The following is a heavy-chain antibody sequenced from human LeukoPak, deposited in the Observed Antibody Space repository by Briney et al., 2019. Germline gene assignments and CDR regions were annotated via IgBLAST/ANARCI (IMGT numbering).Heavy chain of an antibody. CDR1: GFTFSSYA. J-gene: IGHJ3*02. CDR3: ARDRHIVVVTAADI. CDR2: ISYDGSNK. Sequence: PGGSLRLSCAASGFTFSSYAMHWVRQAPGKGLEWVAVISYDGSNKYYADSVKGRFTIPRDNSKNTLYLQMNSLRAEDTAVYYCARDRHIVVVTAADIWGQGTMVTVSS. V-gene: IGHV3-30*04. D-gene: IGHD2-21*02.